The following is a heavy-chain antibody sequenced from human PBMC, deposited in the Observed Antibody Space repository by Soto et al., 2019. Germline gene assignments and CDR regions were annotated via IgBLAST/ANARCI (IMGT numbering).Heavy chain of an antibody. CDR2: IVVGSGNT. V-gene: IGHV1-58*01. CDR3: AVPNPIRGYRYGYHFDY. Sequence: PAVKVSCKASGFTFTSSAVQWVRQARGQRLEWIGWIVVGSGNTNYAQKFQERVTITRDMSTSTAYMELSSLRSEDTAVYYCAVPNPIRGYRYGYHFDYWGQGTLVTVSS. D-gene: IGHD5-18*01. CDR1: GFTFTSSA. J-gene: IGHJ4*02.